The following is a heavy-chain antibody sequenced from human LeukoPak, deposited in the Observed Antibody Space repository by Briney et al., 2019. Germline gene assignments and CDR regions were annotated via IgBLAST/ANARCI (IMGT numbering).Heavy chain of an antibody. D-gene: IGHD3-22*01. CDR2: ISSGSTTI. Sequence: PGGSLRLSCTASGFIFNKYNMNWVRQAPGKGLQWVSYISSGSTTIYYAYFVKGRFTISRDKAKNSLYLQMNSLRDEDTAVYYCARVSSYYDSSGYYYGMDVWGQGTTVTVSS. J-gene: IGHJ6*02. CDR3: ARVSSYYDSSGYYYGMDV. V-gene: IGHV3-48*02. CDR1: GFIFNKYN.